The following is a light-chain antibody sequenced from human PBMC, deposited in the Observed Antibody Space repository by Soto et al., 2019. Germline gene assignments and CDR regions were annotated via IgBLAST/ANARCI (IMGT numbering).Light chain of an antibody. J-gene: IGLJ3*02. CDR3: SSYTSSTTWV. V-gene: IGLV2-14*03. CDR2: DVS. Sequence: QSALTQPASVSGSPGQSITISCTGTSSDVGGYNFVSWYQQNPGKAPKLIIYDVSNRPSGVSNRFSGSKSGNMASLTISGLQTEDEADYYCSSYTSSTTWVFGGGTKVTVL. CDR1: SSDVGGYNF.